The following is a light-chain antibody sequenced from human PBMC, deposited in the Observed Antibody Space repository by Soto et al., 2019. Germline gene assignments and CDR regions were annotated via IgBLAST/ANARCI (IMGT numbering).Light chain of an antibody. J-gene: IGKJ1*01. Sequence: EIVLTQSPGTLSLSPGERATLSCRASQSVTSNYLAWYQQKPGQAPGLLIYDTSTRASGVPDGFSGSGSGTEFTLTISRLEPEDFAVYYCQQYGTSPQTFG. CDR2: DTS. V-gene: IGKV3-20*01. CDR3: QQYGTSPQT. CDR1: QSVTSNY.